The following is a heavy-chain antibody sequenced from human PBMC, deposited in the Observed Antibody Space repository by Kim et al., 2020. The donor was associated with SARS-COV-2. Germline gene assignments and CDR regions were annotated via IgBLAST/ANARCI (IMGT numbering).Heavy chain of an antibody. D-gene: IGHD3-10*01. CDR3: ARRFGEAWGMDV. CDR1: GFTFSSYD. Sequence: GGSLRLSCAASGFTFSSYDMHWVRQATGKGLEWVSAIGTAGDTYYPGSVKGRFTISRENAKNSLYLQMNSLRAGDTAVYYCARRFGEAWGMDVWGQGTTVTVSS. V-gene: IGHV3-13*01. CDR2: IGTAGDT. J-gene: IGHJ6*02.